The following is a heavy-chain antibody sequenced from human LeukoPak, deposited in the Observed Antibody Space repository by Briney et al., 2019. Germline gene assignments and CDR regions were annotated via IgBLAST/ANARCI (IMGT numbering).Heavy chain of an antibody. CDR1: GFIFNTYG. V-gene: IGHV3-30*02. D-gene: IGHD4-17*01. CDR3: ANLDYGDYSSDY. J-gene: IGHJ4*02. Sequence: GGSQTLSCVASGFIFNTYGMHWVRQAPGKGLEWVAYTRDDGSKNWYGDSVKGRFTISRDNSKNTLYLQMNSLRAEDTAVYYCANLDYGDYSSDYWGQGTLVTVSS. CDR2: TRDDGSKN.